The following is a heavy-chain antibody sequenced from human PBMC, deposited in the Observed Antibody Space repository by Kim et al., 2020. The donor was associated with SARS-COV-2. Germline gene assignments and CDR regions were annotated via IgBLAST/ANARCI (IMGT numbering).Heavy chain of an antibody. J-gene: IGHJ4*02. D-gene: IGHD2-15*01. Sequence: SETLSLTCTVSGGSISSGDYYWSWIRQPPGKGLEWIGYIYYSGSTYYNPSLKSRVTISVDTSKNQFSLKLSSVTAADTAVYYCARGAKLPGGSGPFDYWGQGTLVTVSS. V-gene: IGHV4-30-4*01. CDR3: ARGAKLPGGSGPFDY. CDR2: IYYSGST. CDR1: GGSISSGDYY.